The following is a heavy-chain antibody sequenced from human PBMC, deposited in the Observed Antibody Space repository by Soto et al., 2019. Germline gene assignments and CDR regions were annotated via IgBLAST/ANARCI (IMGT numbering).Heavy chain of an antibody. CDR1: GYSFTSYW. V-gene: IGHV5-10-1*01. CDR3: ARRYYDFWSGYSMDV. D-gene: IGHD3-3*01. Sequence: PGESLKISCKGSGYSFTSYWISWVRQMTGKGLEWMGRIDPSDSYTNYSPSFQGHVTISADKSISTAYLQWSSLKASDTAMYYCARRYYDFWSGYSMDVWGQGTTVTVSS. J-gene: IGHJ6*02. CDR2: IDPSDSYT.